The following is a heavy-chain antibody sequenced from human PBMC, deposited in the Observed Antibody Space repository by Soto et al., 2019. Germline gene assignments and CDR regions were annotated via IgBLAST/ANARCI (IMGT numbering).Heavy chain of an antibody. CDR2: INHRGSA. D-gene: IGHD6-13*01. J-gene: IGHJ4*02. CDR3: ARYNAASGTYYFDF. CDR1: GASVSSTYW. V-gene: IGHV4-4*02. Sequence: SETLSLTCAVSGASVSSTYWWSWVRQPPGKGPEWIGEINHRGSANYNPSLKSRVTTSVDISKSQFSLRLTSVTAADTAVYYCARYNAASGTYYFDFWGQGALVTVSS.